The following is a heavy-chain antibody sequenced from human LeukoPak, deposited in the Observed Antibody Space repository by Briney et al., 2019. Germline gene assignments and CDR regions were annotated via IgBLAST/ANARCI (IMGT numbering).Heavy chain of an antibody. D-gene: IGHD4-17*01. CDR3: ARLYGDYHFDY. CDR2: IYYSGST. CDR1: GGSISSSSYS. V-gene: IGHV4-39*01. Sequence: PSETLSLTCTVSGGSISSSSYSWGWIHQPPGKGLEWIGSIYYSGSTYYNPSLKSRVTISVDTSKNQFSLKLSSVTAADTAVYYCARLYGDYHFDYWGQGTLVTVSS. J-gene: IGHJ4*02.